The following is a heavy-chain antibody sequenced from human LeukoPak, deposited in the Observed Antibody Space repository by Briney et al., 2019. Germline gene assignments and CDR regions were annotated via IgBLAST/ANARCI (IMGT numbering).Heavy chain of an antibody. Sequence: QTLSLTCAMSGDSASRNSVAWSWIRQSPSRGLEWLGRTYYKSTWHNDYAVSVRRPISMNPDKSKNQFTLQLNSVTPDHTAVYYCRRWGHDSGCFELWGRGTLVTVSS. D-gene: IGHD7-27*01. CDR1: GDSASRNSVA. CDR3: RRWGHDSGCFEL. J-gene: IGHJ2*01. CDR2: TYYKSTWHN. V-gene: IGHV6-1*01.